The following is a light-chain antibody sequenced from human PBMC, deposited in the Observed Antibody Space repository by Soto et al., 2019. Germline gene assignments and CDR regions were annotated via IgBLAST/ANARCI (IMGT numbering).Light chain of an antibody. Sequence: QSVLTQPPSVSAAPGQKVTISCSGSSSNIGNNYVSWYQQLPGTAPKLLIYDNNFRPSGIPDRFSGSKSGTSATLGITGLQTGDEADYYCGTWDSSLSALWVFGGGTQLTVL. CDR2: DNN. CDR3: GTWDSSLSALWV. J-gene: IGLJ3*02. V-gene: IGLV1-51*01. CDR1: SSNIGNNY.